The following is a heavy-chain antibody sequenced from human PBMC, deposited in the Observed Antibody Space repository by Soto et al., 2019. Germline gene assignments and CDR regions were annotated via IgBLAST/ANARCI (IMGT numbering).Heavy chain of an antibody. CDR3: SGPIRSVGP. Sequence: EVQLVESGGGLVQPGGSLKISCAASGFTFSDSTMHWVRQASGKGLEWVGRIRNKADSYATVYAASVKGRFTISRDDSKNMAYLQLNSLKTEDTAVYYCSGPIRSVGPWGQGTLVTVSS. CDR2: IRNKADSYAT. J-gene: IGHJ5*02. V-gene: IGHV3-73*01. CDR1: GFTFSDST.